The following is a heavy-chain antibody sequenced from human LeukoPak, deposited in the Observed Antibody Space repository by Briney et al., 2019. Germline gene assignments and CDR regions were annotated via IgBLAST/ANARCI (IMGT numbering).Heavy chain of an antibody. V-gene: IGHV4-31*03. J-gene: IGHJ5*02. CDR1: GGSISSGGFY. Sequence: SETLSLTCTVSGGSISSGGFYWSWIRQRPGKGLEWIGYISYSGTTYYNPSLKSRVAISVDTSKNLFSLKLSSVTAADTAVYYCANYGSGSYRFDPWGQGTLVTVSS. D-gene: IGHD3-10*01. CDR2: ISYSGTT. CDR3: ANYGSGSYRFDP.